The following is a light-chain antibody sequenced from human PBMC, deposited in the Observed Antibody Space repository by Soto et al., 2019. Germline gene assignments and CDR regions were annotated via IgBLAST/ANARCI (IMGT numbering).Light chain of an antibody. CDR2: EVT. Sequence: QSVLTQPRSVSGSPGQSVTISCTGTSGDVGGYDYVSWYQQHPDKAPKLMIYEVTKRPSWVSNRFSGSESGNTASLTISGLQPEDEADYYCSSHTSGSTRVFGSGTKVTVL. J-gene: IGLJ1*01. CDR3: SSHTSGSTRV. V-gene: IGLV2-14*01. CDR1: SGDVGGYDY.